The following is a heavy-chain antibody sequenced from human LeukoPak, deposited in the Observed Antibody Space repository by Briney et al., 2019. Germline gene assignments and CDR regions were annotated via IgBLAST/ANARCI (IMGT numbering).Heavy chain of an antibody. Sequence: GGSLRLSCAASGFTFSCYEMNWVRQAPGKGLEWVSYISSSGSTIYYADSVKGRFTISRDNAKNSLYLQMNSLRAEDTAVYYCAQLGITMIGGVWGKGTTVTISS. V-gene: IGHV3-48*03. CDR2: ISSSGSTI. CDR3: AQLGITMIGGV. J-gene: IGHJ6*04. D-gene: IGHD3-10*02. CDR1: GFTFSCYE.